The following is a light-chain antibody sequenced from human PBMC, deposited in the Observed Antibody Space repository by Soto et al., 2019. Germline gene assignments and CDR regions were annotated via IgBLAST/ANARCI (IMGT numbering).Light chain of an antibody. J-gene: IGKJ5*01. CDR1: QSVSSTY. Sequence: EIVLTQSPATLSLSPGKRATLSCRASQSVSSTYLAWYQQKPGQAPRLLIYGASSRATGIPDRFSGSGSGTDFTLTISRLEPEDFAVYYCQQYGSSPLITCGQGTRLEIK. V-gene: IGKV3-20*01. CDR3: QQYGSSPLIT. CDR2: GAS.